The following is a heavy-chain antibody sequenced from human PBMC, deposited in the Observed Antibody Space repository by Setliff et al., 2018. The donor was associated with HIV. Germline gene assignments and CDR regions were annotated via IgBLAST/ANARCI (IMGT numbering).Heavy chain of an antibody. CDR1: GGSINSGGYS. J-gene: IGHJ4*02. V-gene: IGHV4-30-2*01. CDR3: AKPYYDISGYYFYYFDY. D-gene: IGHD3-22*01. CDR2: IYHSGRA. Sequence: SETLSLTCAVSGGSINSGGYSWSWIRQPPGKGLEWIGYIYHSGRAIYNSSLTSRVIISVDRSKNQLSLKLNSVTAADTAVYYCAKPYYDISGYYFYYFDYWGQGTLVTVSS.